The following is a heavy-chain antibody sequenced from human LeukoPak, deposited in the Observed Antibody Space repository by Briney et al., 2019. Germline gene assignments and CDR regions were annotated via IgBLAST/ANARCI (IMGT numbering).Heavy chain of an antibody. CDR2: FDPEDGET. CDR3: ARVRHFWSGSGLDYYYMDV. CDR1: GYTLTELS. J-gene: IGHJ6*03. D-gene: IGHD3-3*02. Sequence: ASVKVSCKVSGYTLTELSMHWVRQAPGKGLEWMGGFDPEDGETIYAQKFQGRVTMTEDTSTDTAYMELSSLRSEDTAVYYCARVRHFWSGSGLDYYYMDVWGKGTTVTVSS. V-gene: IGHV1-24*01.